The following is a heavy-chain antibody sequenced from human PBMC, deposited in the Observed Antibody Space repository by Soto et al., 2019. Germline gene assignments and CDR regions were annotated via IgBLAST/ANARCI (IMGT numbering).Heavy chain of an antibody. CDR2: VSPSGTT. CDR3: ARDRGSYGMDV. V-gene: IGHV4-31*03. J-gene: IGHJ6*02. Sequence: QVQLQESGPGLVKPSQALSLTCTVSGDSISVGYYWSWIRQHPGKGLEWIGYVSPSGTTYYNPSLESRVSSSTDTSKNQFSMEVSSVTAADTAVYYCARDRGSYGMDVWGQGTTVTVSS. CDR1: GDSISVGYY.